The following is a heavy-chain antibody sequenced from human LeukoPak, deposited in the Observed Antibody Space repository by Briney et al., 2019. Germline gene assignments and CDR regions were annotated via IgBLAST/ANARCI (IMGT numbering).Heavy chain of an antibody. Sequence: GGSLKLSCAASGFTFSGSAMHWVRQASGKGLEWVGRIRSKANSYATAYAASVKGRFTISRDDSKNTAYLQMNSLKTEDTAVYYCTRQYDYVWGSYGYWGQGTLVTVSS. J-gene: IGHJ4*02. CDR3: TRQYDYVWGSYGY. CDR2: IRSKANSYAT. CDR1: GFTFSGSA. D-gene: IGHD3-16*01. V-gene: IGHV3-73*01.